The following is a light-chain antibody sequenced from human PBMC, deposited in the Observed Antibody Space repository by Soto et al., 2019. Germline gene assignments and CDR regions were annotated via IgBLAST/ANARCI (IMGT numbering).Light chain of an antibody. J-gene: IGKJ3*01. Sequence: EIVLTQSPGTLSLSPGERATLSCRASQSVSSYLAWYQQKPGQAPRLLIYGASTRATGIPGRFSGSGSGTEFTLTISSLQSEDFAVYYCQQYNSWPFTFGPGTKVDIK. CDR1: QSVSSY. CDR3: QQYNSWPFT. CDR2: GAS. V-gene: IGKV3-15*01.